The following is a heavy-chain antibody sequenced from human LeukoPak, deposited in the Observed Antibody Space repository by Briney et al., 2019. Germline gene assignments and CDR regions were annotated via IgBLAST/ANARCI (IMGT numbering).Heavy chain of an antibody. Sequence: GGSLRLSCAASGFTFSSYGMHWVRQAPGKGLEWVAVIWYDGSNKYYADSVKGRFSISRDNSKNTLYLQMNSLRAEDTAVYYCARDKEGGYMFDCWGQGTLVTVSS. D-gene: IGHD5-12*01. CDR2: IWYDGSNK. CDR3: ARDKEGGYMFDC. V-gene: IGHV3-33*01. CDR1: GFTFSSYG. J-gene: IGHJ4*02.